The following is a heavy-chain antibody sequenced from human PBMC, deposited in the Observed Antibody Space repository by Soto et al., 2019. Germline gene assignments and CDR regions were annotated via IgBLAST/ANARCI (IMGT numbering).Heavy chain of an antibody. D-gene: IGHD1-7*01. CDR2: ILNDGNNK. CDR3: ASLITGTARGIDL. Sequence: VQLVESGGGVVQPGTSLRLSCAASGFTFSSYGMHWVRQAPGKGLEWVAVILNDGNNKYYADSVKGRFTISRDNSNNTLYLQMNSLRADDTAVYFCASLITGTARGIDLWGQGTLVTVSS. V-gene: IGHV3-30*03. J-gene: IGHJ5*02. CDR1: GFTFSSYG.